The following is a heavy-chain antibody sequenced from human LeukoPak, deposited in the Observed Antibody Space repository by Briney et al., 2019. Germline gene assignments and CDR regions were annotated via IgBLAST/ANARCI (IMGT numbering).Heavy chain of an antibody. Sequence: GGSLRLSCAASGFTFSSYSMNWVRQAPGKGLEWVSSISSSSSYIYYAGSVKGRFTISRGNAKNSLYLQMNSLRAEDTAVYYCARGSSDYWGQGTLVTVSS. D-gene: IGHD1-26*01. CDR2: ISSSSSYI. V-gene: IGHV3-21*01. CDR1: GFTFSSYS. J-gene: IGHJ4*02. CDR3: ARGSSDY.